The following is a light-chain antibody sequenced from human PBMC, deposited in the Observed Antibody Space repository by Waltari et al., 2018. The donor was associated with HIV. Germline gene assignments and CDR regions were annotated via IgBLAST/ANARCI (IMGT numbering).Light chain of an antibody. CDR1: KLGDKF. V-gene: IGLV3-1*01. Sequence: SYELTQPPSVSVSPGQTASITCSGDKLGDKFACWYQQKPGQSPVLVIYQDSKRPSGIPERFSGSNSGNTATLTISGTQAMDEADYHCQAWDSSIVVFGGGTKLTDL. CDR3: QAWDSSIVV. CDR2: QDS. J-gene: IGLJ2*01.